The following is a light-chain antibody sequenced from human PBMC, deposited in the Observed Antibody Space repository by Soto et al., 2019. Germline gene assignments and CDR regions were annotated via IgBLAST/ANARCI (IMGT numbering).Light chain of an antibody. Sequence: EIVLTQAPATLSVSPGERATLSCRASQTVSSNLAWYQQKPGQPHRLLMSGVSTRATGIPARFSGSGPGTEFTLTISSLQSDDFAVYYCQQYNDWPPELTFGGGTKVPIK. CDR1: QTVSSN. J-gene: IGKJ4*01. V-gene: IGKV3D-15*01. CDR3: QQYNDWPPELT. CDR2: GVS.